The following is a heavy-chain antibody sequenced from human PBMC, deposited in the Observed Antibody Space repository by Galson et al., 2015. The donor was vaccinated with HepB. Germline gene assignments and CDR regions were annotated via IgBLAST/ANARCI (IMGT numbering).Heavy chain of an antibody. CDR1: GFTFSNYW. D-gene: IGHD1-1*01. CDR2: IKQDGSEI. J-gene: IGHJ6*02. V-gene: IGHV3-7*04. Sequence: SLRLSCAASGFTFSNYWMHWVRQAPGKGLEWVANIKQDGSEIYYVDSVKGRFTISRDNAENSLYLQMNSLRAEDTAVYYCARGYRDVWGQGTTVTVSS. CDR3: ARGYRDV.